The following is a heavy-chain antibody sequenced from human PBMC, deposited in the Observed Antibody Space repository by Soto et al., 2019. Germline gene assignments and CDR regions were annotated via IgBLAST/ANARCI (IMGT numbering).Heavy chain of an antibody. CDR1: GGSISSYY. J-gene: IGHJ4*02. CDR3: ARLSSSWYRGDY. D-gene: IGHD6-13*01. V-gene: IGHV4-59*01. Sequence: PSDTLSLTCTVSGGSISSYYWSWIRQPPGKGLEWIGYIYYSGSTNYNPSLKSRVTISVDTSKNQFSLKLSSVTAADTAAYYCARLSSSWYRGDYWGQGTLVTVSS. CDR2: IYYSGST.